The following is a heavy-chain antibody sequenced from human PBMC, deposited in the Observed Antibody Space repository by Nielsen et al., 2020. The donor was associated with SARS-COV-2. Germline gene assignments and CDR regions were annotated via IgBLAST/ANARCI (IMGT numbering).Heavy chain of an antibody. J-gene: IGHJ3*02. D-gene: IGHD5-18*01. Sequence: GESLKISCAASGFTFSSYAMSWVRQAPGKGLEWVSAISGSGGSTYYADSVKGRFTISRDNSKNTLYLQMNSLRAEDTAVYYCAKDQRYSYGYDAFDIWGQGTMVTVSS. CDR1: GFTFSSYA. CDR2: ISGSGGST. V-gene: IGHV3-23*01. CDR3: AKDQRYSYGYDAFDI.